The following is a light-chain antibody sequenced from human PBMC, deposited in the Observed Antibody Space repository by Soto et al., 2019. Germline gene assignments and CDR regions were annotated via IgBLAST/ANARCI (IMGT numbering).Light chain of an antibody. CDR3: QQYGSSPLT. CDR1: QSVSNNY. CDR2: GAS. Sequence: EIVLTQSPGTLSLSPGERATLSCRASQSVSNNYLAWYQQKPGQAPRLLIYGASSRAIGIPDRFSGSGSGTDFTLTISRLEPEDFAVYYCQQYGSSPLTFGQGTKVDIK. J-gene: IGKJ1*01. V-gene: IGKV3-20*01.